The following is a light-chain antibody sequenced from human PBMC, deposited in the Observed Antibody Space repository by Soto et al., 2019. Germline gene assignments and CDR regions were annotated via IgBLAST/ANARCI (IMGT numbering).Light chain of an antibody. CDR2: GAS. CDR3: QHYDSLPIT. CDR1: RSVTNNY. V-gene: IGKV3-20*01. J-gene: IGKJ5*01. Sequence: EIVLTQSPGTLSFFPGERATLSCRASRSVTNNYLAWHQQKPGQTPRLLIVGASSRATGIPDRFSGGGSGTDFTLTISRLEPEDFAVFYCQHYDSLPITFGQGTRLEIK.